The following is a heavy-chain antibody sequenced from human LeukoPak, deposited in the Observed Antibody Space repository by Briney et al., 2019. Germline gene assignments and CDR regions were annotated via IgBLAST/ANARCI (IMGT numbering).Heavy chain of an antibody. CDR3: AKGPRYRPYYFDY. CDR2: ISSSSSTI. V-gene: IGHV3-48*04. D-gene: IGHD5-18*01. Sequence: PGGSLRLSCAASGFTFSSYSMDWVRQAPGKGLEWVSYISSSSSTIYYADSVKGRFTISRDNAKNSLYLQMNSLRVEDTAVYYCAKGPRYRPYYFDYWGQGTLVTVSS. J-gene: IGHJ4*02. CDR1: GFTFSSYS.